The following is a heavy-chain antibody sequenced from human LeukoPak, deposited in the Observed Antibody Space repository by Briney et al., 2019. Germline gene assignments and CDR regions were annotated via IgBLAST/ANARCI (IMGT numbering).Heavy chain of an antibody. CDR2: IKLISGGT. J-gene: IGHJ4*02. Sequence: ASVKVSCKASGYTFTGYYLHWVRQAPGQGLEWMGCIKLISGGTNYAQKFQGRVTMTRDTSISTAYMELCRLRSDDTAVYYCARDVLSGSYLGDFDYWGQGTLVTVSS. CDR1: GYTFTGYY. D-gene: IGHD1-26*01. CDR3: ARDVLSGSYLGDFDY. V-gene: IGHV1-2*02.